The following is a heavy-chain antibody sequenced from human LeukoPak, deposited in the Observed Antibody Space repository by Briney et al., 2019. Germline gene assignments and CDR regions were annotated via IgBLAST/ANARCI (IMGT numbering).Heavy chain of an antibody. CDR1: GFTFSSYA. J-gene: IGHJ4*02. Sequence: GGSLRPSCAASGFTFSSYAMSWVRQAPGKGLEWVSAISGSGGSTYYADSVKGRFTISRDNSKNTLYLQMNSLRAEDTAVYYCASTIVVVAATYGEDFDYWGQGTLVTVSS. D-gene: IGHD2-15*01. CDR3: ASTIVVVAATYGEDFDY. V-gene: IGHV3-23*01. CDR2: ISGSGGST.